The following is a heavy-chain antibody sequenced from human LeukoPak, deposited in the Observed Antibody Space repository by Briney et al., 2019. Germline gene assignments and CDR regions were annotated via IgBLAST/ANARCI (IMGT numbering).Heavy chain of an antibody. D-gene: IGHD3-22*01. Sequence: SETLSLTCTVSGGSINSGSYYWGWVRQPPGKGLEWIGSFFYTGRNYHYNPSLRSRVSFSIDTSNKQFSLKLTSVTAADTAIYYCMRDGDNSAYLTHGPFDFWGQGILGAVSS. V-gene: IGHV4-39*07. CDR3: MRDGDNSAYLTHGPFDF. CDR2: FFYTGRN. CDR1: GGSINSGSYY. J-gene: IGHJ4*02.